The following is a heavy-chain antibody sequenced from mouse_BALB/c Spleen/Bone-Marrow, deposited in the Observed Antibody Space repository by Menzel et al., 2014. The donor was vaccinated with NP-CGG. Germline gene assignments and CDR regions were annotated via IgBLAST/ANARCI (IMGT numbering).Heavy chain of an antibody. CDR1: GYTFTSYW. CDR3: ARGGNSSDGYWYFDV. J-gene: IGHJ1*01. Sequence: QVQLKQSGAELVKPGASVKLSCKASGYTFTSYWMHWVKQRPGQGLEWIGEIDPSDSYTNYNQKFKGKATLTVDKSSSTAYMQLSSLTSEDTAVYYCARGGNSSDGYWYFDVWGAGTTVTVSS. V-gene: IGHV1-69*02. D-gene: IGHD2-12*01. CDR2: IDPSDSYT.